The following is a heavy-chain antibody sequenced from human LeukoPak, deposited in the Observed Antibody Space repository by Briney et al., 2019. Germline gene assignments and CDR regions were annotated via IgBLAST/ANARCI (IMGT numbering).Heavy chain of an antibody. J-gene: IGHJ4*02. CDR3: ARDGSVSTEGYSYGPFDY. CDR2: ISYDGSNK. Sequence: GRSLRLSCAASGFTFSSYAMHWVRQAPGKGLEWVAVISYDGSNKYYADSVKGRFTISRDNSKNTLYLQMNSLRAEDTAVYYCARDGSVSTEGYSYGPFDYWGQGTLVTVSS. V-gene: IGHV3-30-3*01. D-gene: IGHD5-18*01. CDR1: GFTFSSYA.